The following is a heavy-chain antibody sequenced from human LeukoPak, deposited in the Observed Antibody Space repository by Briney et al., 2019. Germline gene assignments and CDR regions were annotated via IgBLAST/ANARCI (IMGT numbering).Heavy chain of an antibody. V-gene: IGHV4-59*08. CDR1: GGSISSYY. Sequence: PSETLSLTCTVSGGSISSYYWSWIRQPPGKGLEWIGYIYYSGSTNYNPSLKSRVTISVDTSKNQFSLKLSSVTAADTAVYYCARSTAAGTDFDYWGQGTLVTVSS. CDR3: ARSTAAGTDFDY. CDR2: IYYSGST. J-gene: IGHJ4*02. D-gene: IGHD6-13*01.